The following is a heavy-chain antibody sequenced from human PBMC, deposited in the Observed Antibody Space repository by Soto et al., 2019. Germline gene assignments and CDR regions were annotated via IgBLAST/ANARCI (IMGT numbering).Heavy chain of an antibody. CDR1: GFTFSSFS. V-gene: IGHV3-48*01. J-gene: IGHJ4*02. CDR2: ISSTTSGT. Sequence: EVQLVESGGGLVQPGGSLRLSCAASGFTFSSFSMNWVRQAPGKGREWVSSISSTTSGTYYAEPVKGRFTISRDNARNSLYLQMNSLRAEDTAVYYCAKDISVAGCFDSWGQGTLVTVSS. D-gene: IGHD6-19*01. CDR3: AKDISVAGCFDS.